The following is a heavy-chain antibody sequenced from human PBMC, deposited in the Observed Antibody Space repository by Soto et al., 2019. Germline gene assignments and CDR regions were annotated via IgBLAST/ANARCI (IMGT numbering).Heavy chain of an antibody. J-gene: IGHJ4*02. D-gene: IGHD1-26*01. CDR1: GFSFSYYV. Sequence: PGGSLRLSGAASGFSFSYYVMHLVRQAPCKGLEWVAVMWYHGRDLFYTDSVKCRFTISRDNSNNTLFLQMNSLRADDTAVYYCARYQGGQGGNFRFDHWGQGALVTVSS. CDR3: ARYQGGQGGNFRFDH. CDR2: MWYHGRDL. V-gene: IGHV3-33*01.